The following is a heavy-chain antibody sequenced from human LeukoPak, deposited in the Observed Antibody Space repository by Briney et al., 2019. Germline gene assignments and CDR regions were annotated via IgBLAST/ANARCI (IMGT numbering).Heavy chain of an antibody. D-gene: IGHD4-17*01. CDR3: ARHNQPMTTVTTFDY. J-gene: IGHJ4*02. V-gene: IGHV3-21*01. CDR2: ISSSSSYI. CDR1: GFTFSSYS. Sequence: PGGSLRLSWAASGFTFSSYSMNWVRQAPEKGLEWVSSISSSSSYIYYADSVKGRFTISRDNAKNSLYLQMNSLRAEDTAVYYCARHNQPMTTVTTFDYWGQGTLVTVSS.